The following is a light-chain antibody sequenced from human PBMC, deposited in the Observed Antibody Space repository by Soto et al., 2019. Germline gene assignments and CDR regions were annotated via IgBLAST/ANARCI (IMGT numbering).Light chain of an antibody. CDR1: QSVSSF. CDR2: DAS. CDR3: QHRFSCPLT. J-gene: IGKJ4*01. V-gene: IGKV3-11*01. Sequence: EIVLTQSPATLSLSPGERATLSCRASQSVSSFFAWYQQKRGQAPRLLTYDASKRATGIPARFSGSGSGTDFTLTISSLEPEDFPVYYCQHRFSCPLTFGGGTTVEIK.